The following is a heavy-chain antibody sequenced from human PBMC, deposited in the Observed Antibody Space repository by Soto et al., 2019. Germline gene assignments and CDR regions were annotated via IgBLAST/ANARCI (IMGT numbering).Heavy chain of an antibody. V-gene: IGHV1-69*12. J-gene: IGHJ6*02. D-gene: IGHD2-15*01. Sequence: VLLVQSGAEVKKPGSSVKVSCKSSGGTFSNSPISWVRQAPGQGLEWVGGVIPVFKTANCAQKFQGRVTITADESTNTAYMGLISLRSGDTAVYYCARSRFVVGVTDDYYGMDVWGQGTTVTVSS. CDR1: GGTFSNSP. CDR3: ARSRFVVGVTDDYYGMDV. CDR2: VIPVFKTA.